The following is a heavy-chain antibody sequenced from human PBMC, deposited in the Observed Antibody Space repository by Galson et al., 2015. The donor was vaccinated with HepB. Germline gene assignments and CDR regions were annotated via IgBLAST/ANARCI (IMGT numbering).Heavy chain of an antibody. V-gene: IGHV3-21*01. D-gene: IGHD6-19*01. CDR2: ISSSSSYT. CDR3: ARLAVAGTDAFDI. Sequence: LRLSCAASGFTFSSYSMNWVRQAPGKGLEWVSSISSSSSYTYYADSVKGRFTISRDNAKNSLYLQMNSLRAEDTAVYYCARLAVAGTDAFDIWGQGTMVTVSS. CDR1: GFTFSSYS. J-gene: IGHJ3*02.